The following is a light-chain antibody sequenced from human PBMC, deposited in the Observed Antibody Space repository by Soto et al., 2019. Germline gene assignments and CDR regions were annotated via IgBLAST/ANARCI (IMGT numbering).Light chain of an antibody. V-gene: IGLV8-61*01. CDR2: STN. J-gene: IGLJ3*02. CDR3: ILYMMGSGIWV. Sequence: QALVTQEPSCSVSPGGTVTLTCGLSSGPVSTSNYPSWYQQTPGQAPRTLIYSTNTRSSGVPDRFSGSILRNKAALTITGAQADDESDYYCILYMMGSGIWVFGGGTKLTVL. CDR1: SGPVSTSNY.